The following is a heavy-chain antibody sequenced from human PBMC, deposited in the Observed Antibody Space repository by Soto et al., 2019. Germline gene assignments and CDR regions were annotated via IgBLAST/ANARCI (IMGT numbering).Heavy chain of an antibody. Sequence: GGSLRLSCAASGFTFSSYAMSWVRQAPGKGLEWVSVIRSSGDRTYYADSVKGRFTISRDNSKNTLYMQMNSLRAEDTAVYYCAKQQGPGTPYYYAMDVWGQGTTVTVYS. CDR1: GFTFSSYA. D-gene: IGHD1-1*01. J-gene: IGHJ6*02. CDR3: AKQQGPGTPYYYAMDV. V-gene: IGHV3-23*01. CDR2: IRSSGDRT.